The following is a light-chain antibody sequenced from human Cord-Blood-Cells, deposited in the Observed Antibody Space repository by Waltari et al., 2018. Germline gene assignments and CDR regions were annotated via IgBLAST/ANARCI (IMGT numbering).Light chain of an antibody. CDR2: EGS. CDR1: SSDVGSYNL. V-gene: IGLV2-23*01. Sequence: QSALTQPASVSGSPGQSITISCTGTSSDVGSYNLFSWYQQHPGKAPKPMIYEGSKRPSGVSNRFSGSKSGITASLTISGLQAEDEADYYCCSYAGSSRVFGGGTKLTVL. CDR3: CSYAGSSRV. J-gene: IGLJ3*02.